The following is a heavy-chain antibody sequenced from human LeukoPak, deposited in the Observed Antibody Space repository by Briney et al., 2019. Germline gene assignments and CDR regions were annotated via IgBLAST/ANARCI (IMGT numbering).Heavy chain of an antibody. CDR3: GLSGNYYYYYMDV. V-gene: IGHV1-69*13. J-gene: IGHJ6*03. D-gene: IGHD6-25*01. Sequence: SVKVSCKASGGTFSSYAISWVRQAPGQGLEWMGGIIPIFGTANYAQKFQGRLTITADESTTTAYMELSSLRSDDTAIYYCGLSGNYYYYYMDVWGKGTTVTISS. CDR2: IIPIFGTA. CDR1: GGTFSSYA.